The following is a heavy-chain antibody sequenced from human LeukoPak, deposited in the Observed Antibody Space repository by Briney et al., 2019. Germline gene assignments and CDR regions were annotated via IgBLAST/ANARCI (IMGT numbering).Heavy chain of an antibody. V-gene: IGHV3-53*01. CDR3: AKPTGLYDSSGYNYDY. D-gene: IGHD3-22*01. CDR2: IYSGGST. CDR1: GFTVSSNY. J-gene: IGHJ4*02. Sequence: GSLRLSCPASGFTVSSNYMSWVRQAPGKGLEWVSIIYSGGSTYYADSVKGRFTISRDNSKNTLYLQMNSLRAEDTAVYYCAKPTGLYDSSGYNYDYWGQGTLVTVSS.